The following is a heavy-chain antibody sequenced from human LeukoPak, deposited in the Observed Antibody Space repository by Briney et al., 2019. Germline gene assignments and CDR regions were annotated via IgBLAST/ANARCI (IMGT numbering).Heavy chain of an antibody. V-gene: IGHV1-2*02. Sequence: ASVKVSCKASGYTFTGYYMHWVRQAPGQGLEWMGWINPNSGGTNYAQKFQGRVTMTRDTSISTAYMELSRLRSDDTAVYYCARDSQVVAAAGTRWFDPWGQGTLVTVSS. CDR3: ARDSQVVAAAGTRWFDP. CDR1: GYTFTGYY. D-gene: IGHD6-13*01. CDR2: INPNSGGT. J-gene: IGHJ5*02.